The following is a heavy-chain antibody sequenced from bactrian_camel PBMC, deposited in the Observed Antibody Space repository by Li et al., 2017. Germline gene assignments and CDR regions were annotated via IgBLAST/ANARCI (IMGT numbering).Heavy chain of an antibody. CDR1: GYTSSVNY. D-gene: IGHD5*01. CDR2: IGTGIGRR. V-gene: IGHV3S40*01. Sequence: VQLVESGGGSVQAGGSLRLSCAASGYTSSVNYMGWFRQAPGKEREGVAAIGTGIGRRYYTDSVKGRFTISQDNAKNTVYLQMSSLRPEDTAMYYCAAESPSLAGWKPTSLLNQFAYNYWGQGTQVTVS. CDR3: AAESPSLAGWKPTSLLNQFAYNY. J-gene: IGHJ4*01.